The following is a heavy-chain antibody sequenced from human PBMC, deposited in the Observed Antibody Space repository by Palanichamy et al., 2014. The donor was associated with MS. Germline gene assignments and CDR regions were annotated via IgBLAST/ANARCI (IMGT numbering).Heavy chain of an antibody. J-gene: IGHJ4*02. CDR1: GDTVSRTNVP. Sequence: QVQLQESGPGLVKPSQTLSLTCAISGDTVSRTNVPWNWVRQSPSRGLEWLGRTYYRSNWYKDYADSVQGRITIDSDTSKNQVSLQLRSVTPEDTAVYYCVRGWGSIAFDYWGQESLVTVSS. CDR2: TYYRSNWYK. V-gene: IGHV6-1*01. CDR3: VRGWGSIAFDY. D-gene: IGHD3-16*01.